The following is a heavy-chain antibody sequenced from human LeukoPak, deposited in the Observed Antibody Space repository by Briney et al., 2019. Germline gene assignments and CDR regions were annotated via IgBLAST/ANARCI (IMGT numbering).Heavy chain of an antibody. V-gene: IGHV1-2*06. Sequence: GASVKVSCKASGYTFTGYYMHWVRQAPGQGLEWMGRINPNSGGTNYAQKFQGRVTMTRDTSTSTVYMELSSLRSEDTAVYYCARATVDAFDIWGQGTMVTGSS. CDR2: INPNSGGT. CDR1: GYTFTGYY. J-gene: IGHJ3*02. CDR3: ARATVDAFDI.